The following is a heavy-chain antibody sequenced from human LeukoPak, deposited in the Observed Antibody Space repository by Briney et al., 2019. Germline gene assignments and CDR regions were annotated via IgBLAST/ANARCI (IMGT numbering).Heavy chain of an antibody. D-gene: IGHD2-15*01. CDR1: GYTFTVYY. J-gene: IGHJ4*02. CDR2: INPNSGAT. V-gene: IGHV1-2*02. CDR3: ARGRYCSGGSCYGD. Sequence: ASVKVSCKASGYTFTVYYMHWVRQAPGQGLEWVGWINPNSGATNYTQKFQGRVTMTRDTSITTAYMDLSRLRSDDTAVYYCARGRYCSGGSCYGDWGQGTLVTVSS.